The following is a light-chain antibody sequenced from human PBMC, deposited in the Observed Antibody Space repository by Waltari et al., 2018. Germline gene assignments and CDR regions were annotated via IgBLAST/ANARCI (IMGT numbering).Light chain of an antibody. CDR1: QSVSSNY. CDR2: AAS. CDR3: HQYGSSPNT. V-gene: IGKV3-20*01. J-gene: IGKJ2*01. Sequence: EIVLTQSPGTLSLSPGERATLSCRASQSVSSNYLAWYQQKPGQASRLLIYAASRRATGIPDRVSGSGSGTDFTLTISRLEPEDFAVYYCHQYGSSPNTFGQGTKLDIK.